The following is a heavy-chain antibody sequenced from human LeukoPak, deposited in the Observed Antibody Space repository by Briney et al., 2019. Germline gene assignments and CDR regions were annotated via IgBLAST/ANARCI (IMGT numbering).Heavy chain of an antibody. Sequence: PGGSLRLSCTASEFSFSSYEINWVRQAQGKGLDWVSVIYTSGTTYYADSVKGRFTISRDNSKNILYLQMNSLRAEDTALYYCASGQMFSSGGFDFWGQGTLVTVSS. CDR1: EFSFSSYE. CDR2: IYTSGTT. D-gene: IGHD6-19*01. CDR3: ASGQMFSSGGFDF. V-gene: IGHV3-53*01. J-gene: IGHJ4*02.